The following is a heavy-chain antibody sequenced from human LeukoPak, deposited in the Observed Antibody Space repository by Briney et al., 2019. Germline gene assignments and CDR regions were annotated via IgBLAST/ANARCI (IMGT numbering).Heavy chain of an antibody. V-gene: IGHV4-61*08. CDR3: ARATWLPVGLYYYDSSGYYYYFDS. CDR1: GGSISSGGYY. J-gene: IGHJ4*02. D-gene: IGHD3-22*01. CDR2: IYYSGST. Sequence: SETLSLTCTVSGGSISSGGYYWSWIRQHPGKGLEWIGYIYYSGSTNYNPSLKSRVTISVDTSKNQFSLKLSSVTAADTAVYYCARATWLPVGLYYYDSSGYYYYFDSWGQGTLVTVSS.